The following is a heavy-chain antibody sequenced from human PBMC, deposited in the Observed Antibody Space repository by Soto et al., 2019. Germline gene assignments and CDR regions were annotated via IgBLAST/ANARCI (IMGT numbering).Heavy chain of an antibody. Sequence: EVQLVESGGGLVQPGGSLRLSCAASGFTFSSYWMDWVRQGPGKGLVWVSRINPDGTSTMYADSVKVPFTSSIANAKNPLYLQMNNPRAEDTSLYYCVRVAGSATYWGQGTLGTVSS. J-gene: IGHJ4*02. CDR1: GFTFSSYW. CDR2: INPDGTST. D-gene: IGHD3-10*01. CDR3: VRVAGSATY. V-gene: IGHV3-74*03.